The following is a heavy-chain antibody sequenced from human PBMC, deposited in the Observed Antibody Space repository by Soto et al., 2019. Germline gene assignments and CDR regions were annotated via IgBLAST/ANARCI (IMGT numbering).Heavy chain of an antibody. CDR1: GGSISSSSYY. Sequence: SETLSLTCTVSGGSISSSSYYWGWIRQPPGKGLEWIGSIYYSGSTYYNPSLKSRVTISVDTSKNQFSLTLSSVTAADTAVYYCARGTSGDKVHYWGQGALVTVSS. D-gene: IGHD3-16*01. J-gene: IGHJ4*02. CDR2: IYYSGST. V-gene: IGHV4-39*01. CDR3: ARGTSGDKVHY.